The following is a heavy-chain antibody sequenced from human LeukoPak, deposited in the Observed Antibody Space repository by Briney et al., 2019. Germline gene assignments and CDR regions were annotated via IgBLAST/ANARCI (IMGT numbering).Heavy chain of an antibody. Sequence: GGSLRLSCAASGFTFSSYGMHWVRQAPGKGLEWVAVISYDGSNKYYADSVKGRFTIPRDNSKNTLYLQMNSLRAEDTAVYYCVKAPTPIYSGSYFSFDYWGQGTLVTVSS. CDR3: VKAPTPIYSGSYFSFDY. J-gene: IGHJ4*02. D-gene: IGHD1-26*01. CDR2: ISYDGSNK. V-gene: IGHV3-30*18. CDR1: GFTFSSYG.